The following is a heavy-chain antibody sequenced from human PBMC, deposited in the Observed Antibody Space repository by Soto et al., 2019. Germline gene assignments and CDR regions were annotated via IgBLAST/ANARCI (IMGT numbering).Heavy chain of an antibody. V-gene: IGHV4-59*08. CDR1: GGSISNYY. D-gene: IGHD6-13*01. CDR3: ARHGPIAAAGTVFDY. Sequence: QVQLQESGPGLVKPSETLSLTCTVSGGSISNYYWSWIRQPPVKGLEWIGYIYYSGSTRYNPSLKRRVTISAETSKNQFPLMLSSVTAADTAVYYCARHGPIAAAGTVFDYWGQGTLVTVSS. CDR2: IYYSGST. J-gene: IGHJ4*02.